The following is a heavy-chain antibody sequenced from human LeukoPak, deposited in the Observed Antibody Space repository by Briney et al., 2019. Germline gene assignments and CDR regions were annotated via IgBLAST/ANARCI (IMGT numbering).Heavy chain of an antibody. Sequence: ASVKVSCKASGYTFTSYGISWVRQAPGQGLEWMGWISAYNGNTNYAQKLQGRVTMTTDTSTSTAYMELRGLRSDDTAVYYCARIAAAGRDYYYYMDVWGKGTTVTVSS. CDR2: ISAYNGNT. CDR1: GYTFTSYG. J-gene: IGHJ6*03. CDR3: ARIAAAGRDYYYYMDV. V-gene: IGHV1-18*01. D-gene: IGHD6-13*01.